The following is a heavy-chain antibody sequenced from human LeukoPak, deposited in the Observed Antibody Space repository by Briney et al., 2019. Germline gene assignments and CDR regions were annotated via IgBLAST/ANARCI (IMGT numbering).Heavy chain of an antibody. D-gene: IGHD6-13*01. V-gene: IGHV3-7*01. CDR3: ARGRGSSSWYFGYYYYYYGMDV. CDR1: GFTFSSSA. CDR2: IKQDGSEK. J-gene: IGHJ6*02. Sequence: GGSLRLSCAASGFTFSSSAMSWVRQAPGKGLEWVANIKQDGSEKYYVDSVKGRFTISRDNAKNSLYLQMNSLRAEDTAVYYCARGRGSSSWYFGYYYYYYGMDVWGQGTTVTVSS.